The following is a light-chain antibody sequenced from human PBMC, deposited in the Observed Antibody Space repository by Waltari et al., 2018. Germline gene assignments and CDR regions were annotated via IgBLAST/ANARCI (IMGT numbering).Light chain of an antibody. CDR3: QHYSATPYT. V-gene: IGKV3-11*01. Sequence: EIVLTQSPGTLSLSPGERATLSCRASGSVGTYLAWYQQKPGQAPRLLIYDASNRATGIPARFSGSGSGTDFTLTISSLQAEDVAVYYCQHYSATPYTFGQGTKLEIK. CDR2: DAS. J-gene: IGKJ2*01. CDR1: GSVGTY.